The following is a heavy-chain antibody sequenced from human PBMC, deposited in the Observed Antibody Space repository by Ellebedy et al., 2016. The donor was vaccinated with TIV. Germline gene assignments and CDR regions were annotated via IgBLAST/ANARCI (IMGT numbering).Heavy chain of an antibody. CDR2: IVNADDTNFA. CDR1: GFTVTAYP. CDR3: ARATQWLTFDF. V-gene: IGHV3-53*01. Sequence: PGGSLRLSCAASGFTVTAYPMNWVRQAPGKGMEWVSTIVNADDTNFADYAGSVKGRFTVSRDNPENTLYLQMNNVRADDTAIYYCARATQWLTFDFWGQGILVTVSA. J-gene: IGHJ4*02. D-gene: IGHD6-19*01.